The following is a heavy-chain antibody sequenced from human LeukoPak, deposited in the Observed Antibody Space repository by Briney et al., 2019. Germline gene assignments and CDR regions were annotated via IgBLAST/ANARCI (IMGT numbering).Heavy chain of an antibody. V-gene: IGHV3-48*03. CDR1: GFTFSSYE. CDR3: ARSIAAYYFDY. D-gene: IGHD6-25*01. Sequence: GGSLRLSCAASGFTFSSYEVNWVRQAPGKGLEWVSYISSSGSTIYYADSVKGRFTISRDNAKNSLYLQMNSLRAEDTAVYYCARSIAAYYFDYWGQGTLVTVSS. J-gene: IGHJ4*02. CDR2: ISSSGSTI.